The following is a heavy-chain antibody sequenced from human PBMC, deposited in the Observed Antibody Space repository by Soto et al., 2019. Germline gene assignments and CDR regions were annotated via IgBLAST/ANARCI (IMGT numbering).Heavy chain of an antibody. CDR1: GYTFTSYG. D-gene: IGHD2-15*01. CDR2: ISAYNGNT. J-gene: IGHJ3*02. CDR3: ARREVAATRGAFDI. V-gene: IGHV1-18*04. Sequence: ASVKVSCKASGYTFTSYGSSWVRQAPGQGLEWMGWISAYNGNTNYAQKLQGRVTMTTDTSTSTAYMGLRSLRSDDTAVYYCARREVAATRGAFDIWGQGTMVTVSS.